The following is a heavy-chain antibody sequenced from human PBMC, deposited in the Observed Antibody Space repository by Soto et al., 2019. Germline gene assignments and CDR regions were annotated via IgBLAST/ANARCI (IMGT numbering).Heavy chain of an antibody. CDR1: EFTFRSYT. D-gene: IGHD1-26*01. CDR2: FSGRDATT. V-gene: IGHV3-23*01. Sequence: EVQLSESGGGLVQPGGSLRLSCAASEFTFRSYTMSWVRQAPGKGLEWVSSFSGRDATTYYADSVKGRFTISRDNSKNTLNLQMTSLRAEDTALYFCVRTIVGATKGGWFDPWGQGALVTVSS. CDR3: VRTIVGATKGGWFDP. J-gene: IGHJ5*02.